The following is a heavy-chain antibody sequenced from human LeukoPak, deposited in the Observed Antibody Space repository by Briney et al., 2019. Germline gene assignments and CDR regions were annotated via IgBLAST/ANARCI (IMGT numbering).Heavy chain of an antibody. CDR3: ARQGTVSSSTDY. CDR2: ISAYNGNT. CDR1: GGTFSSYA. Sequence: ASVKVSCKASGGTFSSYAISWVRQAPGQGLEWMGWISAYNGNTNYAQKLQGRVTMTTDTSTSTAYMELRSLRSDDTAVYYCARQGTVSSSTDYWGQGTLVTVSS. V-gene: IGHV1-18*01. J-gene: IGHJ4*02. D-gene: IGHD1/OR15-1a*01.